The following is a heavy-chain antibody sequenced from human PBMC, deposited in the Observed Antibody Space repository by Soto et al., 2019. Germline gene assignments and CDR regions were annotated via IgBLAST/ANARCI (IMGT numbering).Heavy chain of an antibody. Sequence: QVQLVQSGAEVKKPGSSVKVSCKASGGTFSSYAISWVRQAPGQGLEWMGGIIPIFGTASYAQKFQGRVTITANESKSTAYMELRGLRCEDTAVYYCASVSNPSYDFWSGYDYWGQGTLVTVSS. V-gene: IGHV1-69*01. J-gene: IGHJ4*02. D-gene: IGHD3-3*01. CDR1: GGTFSSYA. CDR2: IIPIFGTA. CDR3: ASVSNPSYDFWSGYDY.